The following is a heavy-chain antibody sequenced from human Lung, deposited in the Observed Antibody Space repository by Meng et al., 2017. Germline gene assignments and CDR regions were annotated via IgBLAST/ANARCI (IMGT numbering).Heavy chain of an antibody. CDR2: INHSGST. V-gene: IGHV4-34*01. CDR3: ARGPTTMAHDFDY. J-gene: IGHJ4*02. D-gene: IGHD4-11*01. Sequence: QVKLQTWGAGLLKPSETLSLTCVASGGSFSYYYWSWIRQPPGKGLEWIGEINHSGSTNYNPSLESRATISVDTSQNNLSLKLSSVTAADSAVYYCARGPTTMAHDFDYWGQGTLVTVSS. CDR1: GGSFSYYY.